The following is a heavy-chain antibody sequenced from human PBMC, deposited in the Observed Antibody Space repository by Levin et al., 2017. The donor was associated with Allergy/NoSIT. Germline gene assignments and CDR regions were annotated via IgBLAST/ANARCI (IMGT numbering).Heavy chain of an antibody. J-gene: IGHJ4*02. V-gene: IGHV1-8*01. CDR1: GYSFTGYD. Sequence: ASVKVSCRTSGYSFTGYDINWVRQATGQGLEWMGWMNPHSGNTGYAQKFQGRVTMTRNASISTAYMELISLRSEDTAVYYCARGLVNLVRGSYYFDHWGQGTLVTVSS. CDR2: MNPHSGNT. D-gene: IGHD1-26*01. CDR3: ARGLVNLVRGSYYFDH.